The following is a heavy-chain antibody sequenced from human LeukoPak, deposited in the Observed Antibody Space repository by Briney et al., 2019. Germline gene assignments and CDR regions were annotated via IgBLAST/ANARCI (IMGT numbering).Heavy chain of an antibody. Sequence: ASVKVSCKASGGTFTSYAISWVRQAPGRGLEWMGGTIPIFGTANYAQKFQGRVTITADESTSTAYMELSSLRSEDTAVYYCARAGPVVRGVSNYYYYYYMDVGGKGTTVTISS. CDR1: GGTFTSYA. CDR2: TIPIFGTA. D-gene: IGHD3-10*01. CDR3: ARAGPVVRGVSNYYYYYYMDV. J-gene: IGHJ6*03. V-gene: IGHV1-69*01.